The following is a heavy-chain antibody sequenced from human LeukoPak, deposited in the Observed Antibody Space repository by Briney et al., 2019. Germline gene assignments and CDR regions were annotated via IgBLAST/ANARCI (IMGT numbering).Heavy chain of an antibody. CDR1: GFTFSSDA. D-gene: IGHD1-26*01. CDR2: ISGSGGRI. Sequence: GGALRLSCAASGFTFSSDAMSWVRQAPGKGLEWVSAISGSGGRIYYADSVKGRFTISRDNSKNTLYLQMNSLRAEDTAVYYCAKELSGSRGVGAFDIWGQGTMVTVSS. CDR3: AKELSGSRGVGAFDI. V-gene: IGHV3-23*01. J-gene: IGHJ3*02.